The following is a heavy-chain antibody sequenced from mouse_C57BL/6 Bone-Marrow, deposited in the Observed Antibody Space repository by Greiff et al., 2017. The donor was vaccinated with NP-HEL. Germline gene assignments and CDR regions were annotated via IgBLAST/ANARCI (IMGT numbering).Heavy chain of an antibody. V-gene: IGHV1-85*01. CDR3: ARRYDYDEGYYAMDY. CDR1: GYTFTSYD. J-gene: IGHJ4*01. CDR2: IYPRDGST. Sequence: QLQQSGPELVKPGASVKLSCKASGYTFTSYDINWVKQRPGQGLEWIGWIYPRDGSTKYNEKFKGKATLTVDTSSSTAYMELHSLTSEDSAVYFCARRYDYDEGYYAMDYWGQGTSVTVSS. D-gene: IGHD2-4*01.